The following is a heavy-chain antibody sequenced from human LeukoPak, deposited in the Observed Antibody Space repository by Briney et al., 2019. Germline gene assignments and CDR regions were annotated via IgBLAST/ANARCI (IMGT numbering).Heavy chain of an antibody. CDR3: ARGRYSGTYLSYFDY. V-gene: IGHV5-51*01. CDR1: GYSFTSFW. D-gene: IGHD1-26*01. Sequence: GESLKISCKGSGYSFTSFWIAWVRQMPGKGLEWMGIIYPGDSDTRYSPSFEGQVTFSADKSIGTAYLQWSSLKASDTAMYYCARGRYSGTYLSYFDYWAQGTLVTVSS. CDR2: IYPGDSDT. J-gene: IGHJ4*02.